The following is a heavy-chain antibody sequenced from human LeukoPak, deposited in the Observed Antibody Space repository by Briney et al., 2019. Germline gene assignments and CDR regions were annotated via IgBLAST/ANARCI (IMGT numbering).Heavy chain of an antibody. CDR1: GGSISSYY. Sequence: PSETLSLTCTVSGGSISSYYGSWIRQPAGKGLEWIGRIYTMGSTNYNPSLKRRSTISVDKSQNPFSLQLSSVTAADTAVYYCARDHSSGWFDYWGQGTLVTVSS. J-gene: IGHJ4*02. CDR2: IYTMGST. D-gene: IGHD6-19*01. CDR3: ARDHSSGWFDY. V-gene: IGHV4-4*07.